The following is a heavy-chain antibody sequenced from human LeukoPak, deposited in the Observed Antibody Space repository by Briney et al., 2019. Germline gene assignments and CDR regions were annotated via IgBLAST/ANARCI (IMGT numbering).Heavy chain of an antibody. CDR2: INHSGST. CDR1: GFTSSSYA. Sequence: GSLRLSCAASGFTSSSYAMSWVRQAPGKGLEWIGEINHSGSTNYNPSLKSRVTISVDTSKNQFSLKLSSVTAADTAVYYCARGRSLPYYYYYGMDVWGQGTTVTVSS. CDR3: ARGRSLPYYYYYGMDV. V-gene: IGHV4-34*01. J-gene: IGHJ6*02.